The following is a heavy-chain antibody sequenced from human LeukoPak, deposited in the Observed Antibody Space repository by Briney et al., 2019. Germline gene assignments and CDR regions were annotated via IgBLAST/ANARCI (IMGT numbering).Heavy chain of an antibody. CDR2: ISSSSSYI. CDR1: GFTFSSYS. J-gene: IGHJ3*02. D-gene: IGHD2-15*01. Sequence: GGSLRLSCAASGFTFSSYSMNWVRQAPGKGLGWVSSISSSSSYIYYADSVKGRFTISRDNAKNSLYLQMNSLRAEDTAVYYCARDIVVVVAAQKAFDIWGQGTMVTVSS. CDR3: ARDIVVVVAAQKAFDI. V-gene: IGHV3-21*01.